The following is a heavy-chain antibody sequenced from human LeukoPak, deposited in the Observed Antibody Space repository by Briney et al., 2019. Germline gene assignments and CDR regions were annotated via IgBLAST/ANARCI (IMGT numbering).Heavy chain of an antibody. D-gene: IGHD3-10*01. CDR3: ARASYYGNGMDV. V-gene: IGHV4-59*01. Sequence: SETLALTCSVSGGSISTYYWSWLRETPGKGLEWIGHIDYSGNTNYNPSLKSRVTMSVDMSKNQFSLRLNSLTAADTAVYYCARASYYGNGMDVWGQGTTVSVSS. J-gene: IGHJ6*02. CDR2: IDYSGNT. CDR1: GGSISTYY.